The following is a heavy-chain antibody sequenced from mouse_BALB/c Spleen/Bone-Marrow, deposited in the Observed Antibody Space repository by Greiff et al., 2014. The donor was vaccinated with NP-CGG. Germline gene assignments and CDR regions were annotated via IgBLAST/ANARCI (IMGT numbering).Heavy chain of an antibody. CDR1: GFSLTGYG. Sequence: VMLVESGPGLVAPSQSLSITCTVSGFSLTGYGVSWVRQSPGKGLEWLGMIWGDGSTDYNSALKSRLNISKDNSKSQVFLKMNSLQTDDTARFYCARDSFLITRALDYWGQGTSDTVSS. CDR3: ARDSFLITRALDY. V-gene: IGHV2-6-7*01. D-gene: IGHD2-4*01. J-gene: IGHJ4*01. CDR2: IWGDGST.